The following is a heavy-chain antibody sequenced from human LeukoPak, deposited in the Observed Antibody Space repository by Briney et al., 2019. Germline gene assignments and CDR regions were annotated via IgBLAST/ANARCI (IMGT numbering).Heavy chain of an antibody. V-gene: IGHV4-59*11. J-gene: IGHJ6*03. Sequence: SETLSLTCTVSGGSISSHYWSWIRQPPGKGLEGIGYIYYSGSTNYNPSLKSRVTISVDTSRNQFSLKLSSVTAADSAVYYCARRTGYLNYYYYYMDVWGNGTTVTVSS. CDR2: IYYSGST. D-gene: IGHD3/OR15-3a*01. CDR1: GGSISSHY. CDR3: ARRTGYLNYYYYYMDV.